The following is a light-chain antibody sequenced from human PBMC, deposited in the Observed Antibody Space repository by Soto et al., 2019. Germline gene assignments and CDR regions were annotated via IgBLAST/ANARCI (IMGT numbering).Light chain of an antibody. V-gene: IGKV1-39*01. CDR2: SAS. CDR1: QSISID. J-gene: IGKJ2*01. CDR3: QQSDSTPT. Sequence: DIQMTQSPSSLSASVGDRVTITCRASQSISIDLNWYQQKPGKAPKLLIYSASSLQSGVPSRFSGGGSGTDFTLTISSLQPEDFATYYCQQSDSTPTFGQGTKLEIK.